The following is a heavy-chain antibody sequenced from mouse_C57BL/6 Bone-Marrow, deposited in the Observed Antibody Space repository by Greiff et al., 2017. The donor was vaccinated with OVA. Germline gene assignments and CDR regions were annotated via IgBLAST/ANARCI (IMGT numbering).Heavy chain of an antibody. CDR1: GYTFTSYG. Sequence: QVQLKESGAELARPGASVKLSCKASGYTFTSYGISWVKQRTGQGLEWIGEIYPSSGNTYYNEKFKGKATLTADKSSSTAYMELRSLTSEDSAVYFSAREGYYAMDYWGQGTSVTVSS. CDR3: AREGYYAMDY. V-gene: IGHV1-81*01. J-gene: IGHJ4*01. CDR2: IYPSSGNT.